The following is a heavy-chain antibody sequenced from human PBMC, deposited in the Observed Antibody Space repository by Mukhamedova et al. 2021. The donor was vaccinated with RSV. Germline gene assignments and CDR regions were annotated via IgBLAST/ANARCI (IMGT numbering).Heavy chain of an antibody. Sequence: EYMGWMKSDTGDTNHAQKFRGRVTMTRDTSISTAYMELSSLKSDDTAVYYCAREYCDTISKCYQGFGYWGQGTLLTVSS. J-gene: IGHJ4*02. CDR2: MKSDTGDT. V-gene: IGHV1-2*02. D-gene: IGHD2/OR15-2a*01. CDR3: AREYCDTISKCYQGFGY.